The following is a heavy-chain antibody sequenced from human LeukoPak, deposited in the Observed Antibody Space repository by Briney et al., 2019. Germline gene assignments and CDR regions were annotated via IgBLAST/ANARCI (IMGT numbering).Heavy chain of an antibody. Sequence: SETLSLTCTVSRGSISSYYWSWIRQPPGKGLEWIGYIYYSGSTNYNPSLKSRVTISVDTFKNQFSLKLSPVTAADTAVYYCARVNYDSSGYFFDYWGQGTLVTVSS. CDR2: IYYSGST. D-gene: IGHD3-22*01. CDR3: ARVNYDSSGYFFDY. CDR1: RGSISSYY. V-gene: IGHV4-59*01. J-gene: IGHJ4*02.